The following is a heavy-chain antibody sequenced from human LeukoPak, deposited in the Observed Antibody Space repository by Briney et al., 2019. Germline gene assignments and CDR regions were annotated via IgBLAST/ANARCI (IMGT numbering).Heavy chain of an antibody. V-gene: IGHV4-61*01. J-gene: IGHJ6*03. CDR2: QYYSGSP. D-gene: IGHD1-26*01. CDR3: ARSSGGMYNYYYMDV. CDR1: GASLSSGTYY. Sequence: PSETLSLTCSVSGASLSSGTYYWNWIRQPPGKGLVCIAYQYYSGSPIYNPSLRSRVTISVDTSRDQFSLKVTSVTAADTAIYYCARSSGGMYNYYYMDVWGKGTTVTVSS.